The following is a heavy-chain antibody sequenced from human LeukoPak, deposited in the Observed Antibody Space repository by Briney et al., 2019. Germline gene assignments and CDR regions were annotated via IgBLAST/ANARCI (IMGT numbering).Heavy chain of an antibody. CDR3: ASPTDLSDY. J-gene: IGHJ4*02. D-gene: IGHD1-14*01. CDR2: ISISGSII. V-gene: IGHV3-48*03. Sequence: AGGSLRLSCTASGFTFSSYEMNWVRQAPGKGLEWVSYISISGSIIYYADSVKGRFTISRDNAKNSLYLQMNSLRAEDTAVYYCASPTDLSDYWGQGTLVTVPS. CDR1: GFTFSSYE.